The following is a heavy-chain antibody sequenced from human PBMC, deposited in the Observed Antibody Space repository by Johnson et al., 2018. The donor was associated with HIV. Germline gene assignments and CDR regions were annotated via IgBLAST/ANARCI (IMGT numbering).Heavy chain of an antibody. CDR3: ARGAAFDI. CDR1: GFTFSSYW. Sequence: MQLVESGGGVVQPGRSLRLSCAASGFTFSSYWMSWVRQAPGKGLEWVSVIYSGGDTYYAESVKGRFTISRDNFKNTLYLQMNSLKVEDTAVYYCARGAAFDIWGQGTMVIVSS. CDR2: IYSGGDT. V-gene: IGHV3-66*01. J-gene: IGHJ3*02.